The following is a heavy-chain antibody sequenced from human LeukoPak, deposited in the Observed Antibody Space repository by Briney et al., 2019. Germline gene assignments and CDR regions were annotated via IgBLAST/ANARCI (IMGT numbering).Heavy chain of an antibody. V-gene: IGHV4-61*02. Sequence: KTSETLSLTCTVSGGSISSGGYYWSWIRQPPGKGLEWIGRIYTSGSTNYNPSLKSRVTISVDTSKNQFSLKLSSVTAADTAVYYCARWVAAAGFYWGQGTLVTVSS. J-gene: IGHJ4*02. CDR2: IYTSGST. CDR3: ARWVAAAGFY. D-gene: IGHD6-13*01. CDR1: GGSISSGGYY.